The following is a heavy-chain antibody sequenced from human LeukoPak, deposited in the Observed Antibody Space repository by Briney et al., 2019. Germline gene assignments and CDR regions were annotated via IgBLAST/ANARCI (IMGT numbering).Heavy chain of an antibody. CDR3: ARGSRDGYNWVNFDY. D-gene: IGHD5-24*01. Sequence: SETLSLTCTVSGGSIRSHYWSWIRQPPGKGLEWIGYIYYSGSTNYNPSLKSRVTISLDTSKNQFSLKLSSVTAADTAVYYCARGSRDGYNWVNFDYWGQGTLVTVSS. J-gene: IGHJ4*02. CDR2: IYYSGST. V-gene: IGHV4-59*11. CDR1: GGSIRSHY.